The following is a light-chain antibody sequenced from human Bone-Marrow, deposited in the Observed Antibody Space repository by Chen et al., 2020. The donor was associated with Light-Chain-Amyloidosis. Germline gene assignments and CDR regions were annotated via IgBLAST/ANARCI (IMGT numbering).Light chain of an antibody. CDR2: LAS. V-gene: IGKV1-12*01. CDR1: QDITNL. Sequence: DIQMTQSPSSVSASIGDSVSITCRASQDITNLLGWYQQKPGKAPKLLIYLASNLHTGVPSRFSASGCGTFFTLTINNVQPEDFGSYYCQQADKFPVTFGHGTRL. CDR3: QQADKFPVT. J-gene: IGKJ5*01.